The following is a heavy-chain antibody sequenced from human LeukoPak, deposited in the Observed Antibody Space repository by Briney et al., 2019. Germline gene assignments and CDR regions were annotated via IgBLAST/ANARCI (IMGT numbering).Heavy chain of an antibody. Sequence: SVKVSCKASGGTFSSYAISWVRQAPGQGLEWMGGIIPIFGTANYAQKFQGRVTITTDESTSTAYMELSSLRSEDTAVYYRARGASRDGYTDAFDIWGQGTMVTVSS. CDR3: ARGASRDGYTDAFDI. CDR2: IIPIFGTA. D-gene: IGHD5-24*01. J-gene: IGHJ3*02. V-gene: IGHV1-69*05. CDR1: GGTFSSYA.